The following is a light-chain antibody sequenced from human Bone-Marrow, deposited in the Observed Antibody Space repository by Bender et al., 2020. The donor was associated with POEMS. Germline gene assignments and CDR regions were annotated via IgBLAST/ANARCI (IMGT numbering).Light chain of an antibody. CDR1: SSDVGSYNL. J-gene: IGLJ2*01. V-gene: IGLV2-14*02. CDR2: EGS. Sequence: QSALTQPASVSGSPGQSITISCTGISSDVGSYNLVSWYQQHPGKAPKLMIYEGSKRPSGVSNRFSGSKSGNTASLTISGLQAEDEADYYCSSYTDSGLDVVFGGGTKLTVL. CDR3: SSYTDSGLDVV.